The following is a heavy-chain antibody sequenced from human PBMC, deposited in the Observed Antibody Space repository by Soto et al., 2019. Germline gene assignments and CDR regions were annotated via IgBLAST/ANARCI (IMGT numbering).Heavy chain of an antibody. CDR3: ASRDPGTSVDY. CDR1: GGSFTSNNL. D-gene: IGHD1-7*01. Sequence: QVHLQESGPGLVKPSGTLSLTCAVSGGSFTSNNLWTWVRQPPGQGLEWIGEIYRTGSTNYNPSLKSRVTISLDKSENQFSLKVTSLTAADTAVYYCASRDPGTSVDYWGQGTLVTVSS. V-gene: IGHV4-4*02. J-gene: IGHJ4*02. CDR2: IYRTGST.